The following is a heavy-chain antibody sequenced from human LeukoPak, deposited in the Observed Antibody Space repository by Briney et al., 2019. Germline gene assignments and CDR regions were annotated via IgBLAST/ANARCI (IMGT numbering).Heavy chain of an antibody. V-gene: IGHV4-59*08. CDR3: TRHLLYSSGLFDY. CDR1: GGSLSGSY. Sequence: PSETLSLTCAVYGGSLSGSYWSWIRQPPGKGLEWIGYIYYSGSTNYNPSLKSRVTISVDTSKNQFSLKLSSVTAADTAVYYCTRHLLYSSGLFDYWGQGTLVTVSS. J-gene: IGHJ4*02. CDR2: IYYSGST. D-gene: IGHD6-19*01.